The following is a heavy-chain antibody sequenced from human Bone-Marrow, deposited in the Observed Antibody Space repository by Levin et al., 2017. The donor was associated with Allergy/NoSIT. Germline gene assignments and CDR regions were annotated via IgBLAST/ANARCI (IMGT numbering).Heavy chain of an antibody. CDR3: ARHGGNGSPTYYFYGMDV. CDR2: IFPGDLDT. D-gene: IGHD1-26*01. Sequence: GASVKVSCAGSGYSFPNYWIGWVRQMPGKGLEWMGIIFPGDLDTRYSPPFEGQVSISVDKSSNTAYLQWSSLKASDTAIYYCARHGGNGSPTYYFYGMDVWGQGTTVTVSS. J-gene: IGHJ6*02. V-gene: IGHV5-51*01. CDR1: GYSFPNYW.